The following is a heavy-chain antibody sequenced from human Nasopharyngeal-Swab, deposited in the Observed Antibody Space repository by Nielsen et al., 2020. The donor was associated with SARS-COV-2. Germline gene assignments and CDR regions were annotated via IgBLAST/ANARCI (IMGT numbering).Heavy chain of an antibody. J-gene: IGHJ4*02. D-gene: IGHD6-13*01. CDR3: ARSTSSSWYRPLDY. Sequence: GESLKISCAASGFTFSDYYMSWIRQAPGKGLEWVSYISSSSSYTDYADSVKGRFTISRDNAKNSLYLQMDNLRAEDTAVYCCARSTSSSWYRPLDYWGQGTLV. CDR1: GFTFSDYY. CDR2: ISSSSSYT. V-gene: IGHV3-11*03.